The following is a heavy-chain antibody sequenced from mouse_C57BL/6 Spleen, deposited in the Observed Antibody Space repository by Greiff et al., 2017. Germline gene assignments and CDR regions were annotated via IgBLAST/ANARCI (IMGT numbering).Heavy chain of an antibody. CDR1: GYTFTDYE. CDR2: IDPETGGT. V-gene: IGHV1-15*01. D-gene: IGHD1-1*01. CDR3: TKNCGRSYGDYAMDY. J-gene: IGHJ4*01. Sequence: QVQLQQSGAELVRPGASVTLSCKASGYTFTDYEMHWVKQTPVHGLEWIGAIDPETGGTAYNQKFKGKAILTADKSSSTAYMELRSLTSEDSAVYYCTKNCGRSYGDYAMDYWGQGTSVTVSS.